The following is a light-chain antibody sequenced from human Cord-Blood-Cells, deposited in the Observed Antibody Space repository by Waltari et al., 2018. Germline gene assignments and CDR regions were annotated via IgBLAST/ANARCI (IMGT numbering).Light chain of an antibody. V-gene: IGLV2-23*01. J-gene: IGLJ2*01. CDR3: CSYAGSSTL. Sequence: QSALTQPASVSGSPGQSITISCTGTSSDVGGYNLVSWYQQHPGKAPKRMIYEGSKRPSGVSPRFSGSKAGNTASLTISGLQAEDEADYYCCSYAGSSTLFGGGTKLTVL. CDR1: SSDVGGYNL. CDR2: EGS.